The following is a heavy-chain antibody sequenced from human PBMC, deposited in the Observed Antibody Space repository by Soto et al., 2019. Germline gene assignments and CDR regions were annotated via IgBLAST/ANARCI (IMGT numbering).Heavy chain of an antibody. CDR1: GFTFSSDS. D-gene: IGHD2-15*01. CDR2: ISSSSSYI. Sequence: EVPLVESGGGLVKPGGSLRLSCAASGFTFSSDSMNWVRQAPGKGLEWVSSISSSSSYIYYADSVQGRFTISRDNAKNSLYLQMNSLRAEDTAVYYCARYGGRGFDYWGQGTLVTVSS. J-gene: IGHJ4*02. V-gene: IGHV3-21*01. CDR3: ARYGGRGFDY.